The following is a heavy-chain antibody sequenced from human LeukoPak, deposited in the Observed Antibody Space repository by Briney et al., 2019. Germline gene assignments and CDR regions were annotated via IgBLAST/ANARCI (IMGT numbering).Heavy chain of an antibody. CDR1: GYVFNSFG. D-gene: IGHD6-19*01. J-gene: IGHJ4*02. V-gene: IGHV1-18*01. CDR3: TREAVSFVAVANDGYFDF. Sequence: ASVRVSCKTSGYVFNSFGITWLRQAPGQGLEWMGWVSAYKGYTSHAQKFQDRVIMTTDTSTTTAYMELRNLKSDDTAVYYCTREAVSFVAVANDGYFDFWGQGSLVIVSS. CDR2: VSAYKGYT.